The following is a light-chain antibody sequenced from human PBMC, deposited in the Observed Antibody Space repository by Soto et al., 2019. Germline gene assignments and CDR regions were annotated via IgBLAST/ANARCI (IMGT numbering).Light chain of an antibody. Sequence: TKSLATLSVSPWERPTLSCRGSHSVNRTYLAWYQQKPGQAPRLLIYGISKRATDIPNRFSGSGSGTEFTLTISSLQPEDFATYYCQQHGQWPITFGQGTRLENK. V-gene: IGKV3-20*01. CDR2: GIS. CDR3: QQHGQWPIT. J-gene: IGKJ5*01. CDR1: HSVNRTY.